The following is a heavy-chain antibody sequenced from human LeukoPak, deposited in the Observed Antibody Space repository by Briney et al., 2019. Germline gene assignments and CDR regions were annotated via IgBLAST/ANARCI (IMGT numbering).Heavy chain of an antibody. CDR3: ARDPRVTTFSWFDP. Sequence: PGGSLRLSCAASGFTFSSYSMNWVRQAPGKGLEWVSYISSSSSTIYYADSVKGRFTISRDNAKNSLYLQMNSLRAEDTAVYYCARDPRVTTFSWFDPWGQGTLVTVSS. CDR2: ISSSSSTI. D-gene: IGHD2/OR15-2a*01. CDR1: GFTFSSYS. V-gene: IGHV3-48*04. J-gene: IGHJ5*02.